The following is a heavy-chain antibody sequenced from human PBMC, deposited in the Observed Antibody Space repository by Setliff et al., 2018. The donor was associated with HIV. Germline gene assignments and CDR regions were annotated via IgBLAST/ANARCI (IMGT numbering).Heavy chain of an antibody. V-gene: IGHV3-30*02. CDR1: GFTFSAHG. CDR3: AQAQTSVSGSYYQYLQH. CDR2: INYDERSE. D-gene: IGHD3-10*01. Sequence: PGGSLRLSCAASGFTFSAHGMHWVRQAPGKGLEWVAFINYDERSEYYVDSVKGRVTISRDNSKNTVDLQMNSLRAEDTAVYYCAQAQTSVSGSYYQYLQHWGQGTLVTVSS. J-gene: IGHJ1*01.